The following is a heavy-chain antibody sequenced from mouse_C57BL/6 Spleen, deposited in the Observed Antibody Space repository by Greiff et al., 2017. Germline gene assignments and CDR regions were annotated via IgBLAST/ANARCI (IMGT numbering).Heavy chain of an antibody. D-gene: IGHD1-1*01. V-gene: IGHV1-69*01. J-gene: IGHJ4*01. CDR1: GYTFTSYW. Sequence: VQLQQPGAELVMPGASVKLSCKASGYTFTSYWMHWVKQRPGQGLEWIGELDPSDSYTNYNQKFKGKSTLTVDKSSSTAYMQLSSLTSEDSAVYYCARYTTVVGAMDYWGQGTSVTVSS. CDR3: ARYTTVVGAMDY. CDR2: LDPSDSYT.